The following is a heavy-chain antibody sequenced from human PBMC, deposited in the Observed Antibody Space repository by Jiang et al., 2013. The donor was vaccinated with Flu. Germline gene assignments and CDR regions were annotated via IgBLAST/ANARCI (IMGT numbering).Heavy chain of an antibody. CDR3: ARQVVPAAIDYYYYGMDV. J-gene: IGHJ6*02. CDR1: GGSISSSSYY. CDR2: IYYSGST. D-gene: IGHD2-2*01. V-gene: IGHV4-39*01. Sequence: ETLSLTCTVSGGSISSSSYYWGWIRQPPGKGLEWIGSIYYSGSTYYNPSLKSRVTISVDTSKNQFSLKLSSVTATDTAVYYCARQVVPAAIDYYYYGMDVWGQGTTVTVSS.